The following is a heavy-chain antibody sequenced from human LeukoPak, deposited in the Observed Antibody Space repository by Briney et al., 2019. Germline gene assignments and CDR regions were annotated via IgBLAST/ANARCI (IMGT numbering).Heavy chain of an antibody. D-gene: IGHD3-10*01. J-gene: IGHJ5*02. Sequence: ASVKVSCKASGYTFTSYYMHWVRQAPGQGLEWMGIINPSGGSTSYAQKFQGRVTMTRDMSTSTVYMELSSLRSEDTAVYYCAREGSGSYYSHNWFDPWGQGTLVTVSS. CDR2: INPSGGST. CDR3: AREGSGSYYSHNWFDP. CDR1: GYTFTSYY. V-gene: IGHV1-46*01.